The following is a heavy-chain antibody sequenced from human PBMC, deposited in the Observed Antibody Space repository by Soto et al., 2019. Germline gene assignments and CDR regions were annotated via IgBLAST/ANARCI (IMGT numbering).Heavy chain of an antibody. D-gene: IGHD1-1*01. Sequence: PSESLSLTCTVSCGSISSGDYSWSWVRQSPGKCLEWIGHIYNSGIXXYSPSLKXXLVISIDTSSXQFSLXFSSLTSADRAVYYCARGEPEQLDYWVQGTLVTVSS. CDR3: ARGEPEQLDY. V-gene: IGHV4-30-4*01. CDR2: IYNSGIX. CDR1: CGSISSGDYS. J-gene: IGHJ4*02.